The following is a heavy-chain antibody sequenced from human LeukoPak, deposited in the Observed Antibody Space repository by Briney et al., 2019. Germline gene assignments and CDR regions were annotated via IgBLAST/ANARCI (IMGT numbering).Heavy chain of an antibody. CDR1: GVTSNY. CDR2: ICNGGTT. CDR3: AGGGEAARSLAY. D-gene: IGHD6-6*01. Sequence: GGSLRLSCAASGVTSNYMTWVRQAPGKGLEWVSVICNGGTTYYADSVKGRFTISRDNSKSTLFVYLQMNSLRTDDTALYYCAGGGEAARSLAYWGQGALVTVSS. V-gene: IGHV3-66*02. J-gene: IGHJ4*02.